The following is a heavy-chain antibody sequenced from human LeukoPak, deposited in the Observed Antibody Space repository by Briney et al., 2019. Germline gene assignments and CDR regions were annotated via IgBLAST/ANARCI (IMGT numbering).Heavy chain of an antibody. J-gene: IGHJ4*02. V-gene: IGHV4-59*01. CDR1: GGSISSYY. CDR3: ARGGGYASPIGY. CDR2: IYYSGST. Sequence: SETLSLTCTVSGGSISSYYWSWIRQPPEKGLEWIGYIYYSGSTNYNPSLKSRVTISVDTSKNQFSLKLSSVTAADTAVYYCARGGGYASPIGYWGQGALVTVSS. D-gene: IGHD5-12*01.